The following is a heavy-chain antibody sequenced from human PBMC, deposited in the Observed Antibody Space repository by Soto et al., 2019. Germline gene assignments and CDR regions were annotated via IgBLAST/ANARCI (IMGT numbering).Heavy chain of an antibody. D-gene: IGHD6-6*01. CDR1: GFSFVTYS. Sequence: EVQLVESGGGLVQPGGSLRLSGPASGFSFVTYSMTWVGQAPGKGLEWVSYISSRSYTIYYIDSVKGRFTISRDNAKSSLYLQMNSLRDEDTAVYYCARGGSSSDNGMDVWGQGTTVTVSS. J-gene: IGHJ6*02. V-gene: IGHV3-48*02. CDR2: ISSRSYTI. CDR3: ARGGSSSDNGMDV.